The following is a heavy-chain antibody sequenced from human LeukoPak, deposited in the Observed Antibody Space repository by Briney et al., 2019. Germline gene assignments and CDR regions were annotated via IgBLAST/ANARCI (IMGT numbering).Heavy chain of an antibody. CDR1: GFTFSSYS. D-gene: IGHD1-1*01. Sequence: GGSLRLSCAASGFTFSSYSMTWVRQAPGKGLEWVSSISSSGGVTYYADSVKGRFTISRDNSKNTRYLQMNSLRVDDTAVYYCVKDRPNWPIDYWGQGTLVTVSS. V-gene: IGHV3-23*01. CDR2: ISSSGGVT. J-gene: IGHJ4*02. CDR3: VKDRPNWPIDY.